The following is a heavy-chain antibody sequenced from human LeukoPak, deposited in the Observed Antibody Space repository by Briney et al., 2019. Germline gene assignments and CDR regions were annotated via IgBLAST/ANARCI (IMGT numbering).Heavy chain of an antibody. J-gene: IGHJ3*02. CDR2: IYSGGST. CDR3: ARVITTDSSGYYYGNLQHIGAFDI. V-gene: IGHV3-66*01. Sequence: GGSLRLSCAASGFTVSSNYMSWVRQAPGKGLEWVSVIYSGGSTYYADSVKGRFTISRDNSKNTLYLQMNSLRAEDTAVYYCARVITTDSSGYYYGNLQHIGAFDIWGQGTMVTVSS. CDR1: GFTVSSNY. D-gene: IGHD3-22*01.